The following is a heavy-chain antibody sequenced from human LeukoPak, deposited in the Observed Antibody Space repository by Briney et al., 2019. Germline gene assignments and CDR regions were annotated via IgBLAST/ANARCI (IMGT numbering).Heavy chain of an antibody. CDR3: ARRPRYCSSTSCYTFDY. J-gene: IGHJ4*02. CDR1: GGSFSGYY. Sequence: PSETLSLTCAVYGGSFSGYYWSWIRQPPGKGLGWIGEINHSGSTNYNPSLKSRVTISVDTSKNQFSLKLSSVTAADTAVYYCARRPRYCSSTSCYTFDYWGQGTLVTVSS. CDR2: INHSGST. D-gene: IGHD2-2*02. V-gene: IGHV4-34*01.